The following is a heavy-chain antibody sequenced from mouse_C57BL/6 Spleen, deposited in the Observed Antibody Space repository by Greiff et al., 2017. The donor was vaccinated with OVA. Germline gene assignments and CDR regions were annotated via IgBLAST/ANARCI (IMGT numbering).Heavy chain of an antibody. CDR1: GYTFTDYE. CDR3: TRWDYDPDY. Sequence: QVQLKESGAELVRPGASVTLSCKASGYTFTDYEMHWVKQTPVHGLEWIGAIDPETGGTAYNQKFKGKAILTADKSSSTAYMELRSLTSEDSAVYYCTRWDYDPDYWGQGTTLTVSS. D-gene: IGHD2-4*01. V-gene: IGHV1-15*01. CDR2: IDPETGGT. J-gene: IGHJ2*01.